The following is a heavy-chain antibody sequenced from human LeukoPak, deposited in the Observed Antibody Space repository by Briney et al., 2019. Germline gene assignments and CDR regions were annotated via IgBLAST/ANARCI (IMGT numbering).Heavy chain of an antibody. V-gene: IGHV3-53*01. J-gene: IGHJ6*03. CDR1: GFTVSSNY. D-gene: IGHD3-16*02. CDR3: ARVGYEYVWGSNRYYYYYMDV. Sequence: GGSLRLSCAASGFTVSSNYMSWVRQAPGKGLEWVSLIYSGGSKYYADSVKGRFTISRDNSKNTLFLQMNSLRAEDTAVYYCARVGYEYVWGSNRYYYYYMDVWGKGTTVSITS. CDR2: IYSGGSK.